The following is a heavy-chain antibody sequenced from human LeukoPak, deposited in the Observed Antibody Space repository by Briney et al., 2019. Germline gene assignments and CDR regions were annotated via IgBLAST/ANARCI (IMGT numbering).Heavy chain of an antibody. Sequence: PGGSLRLSCAASGFTFSSYLMHWVCQAPGKGLVWVARINTDGSSASYADSVKGRFTISRDNVKNTLLLQMNSLTAEDTAIYFCIRHYDYWGQGTLVTVSS. J-gene: IGHJ4*02. CDR3: IRHYDY. V-gene: IGHV3-74*01. D-gene: IGHD1-26*01. CDR2: INTDGSSA. CDR1: GFTFSSYL.